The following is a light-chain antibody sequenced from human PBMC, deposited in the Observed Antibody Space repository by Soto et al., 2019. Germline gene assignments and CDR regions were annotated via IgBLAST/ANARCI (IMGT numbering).Light chain of an antibody. CDR1: QIITIY. V-gene: IGKV1-39*01. CDR2: GAA. J-gene: IGKJ1*01. Sequence: DIQMTQAPSSLSASVGDRVTITCRASQIITIYLNWDQQQPGKAPRLLIYGAATLQTGVPARISGSGSMTDFTLTISDLQPEAFASYYCYQTYAAPRTVGQGTKVDI. CDR3: YQTYAAPRT.